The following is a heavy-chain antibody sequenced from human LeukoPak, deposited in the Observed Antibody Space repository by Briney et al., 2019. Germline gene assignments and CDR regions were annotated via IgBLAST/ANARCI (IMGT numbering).Heavy chain of an antibody. D-gene: IGHD3-9*01. CDR2: ISYSGST. V-gene: IGHV4-59*08. CDR3: ARQGYDILTGYIDAFDI. J-gene: IGHJ3*02. Sequence: PSETLSLICTVSVGSISSYYWSWIRQPPGKGLEWIGYISYSGSTNYNPSLKSRVTISIDTSKNQFSLKLRSVTAADTAIYYCARQGYDILTGYIDAFDIWGQGTMVTVSS. CDR1: VGSISSYY.